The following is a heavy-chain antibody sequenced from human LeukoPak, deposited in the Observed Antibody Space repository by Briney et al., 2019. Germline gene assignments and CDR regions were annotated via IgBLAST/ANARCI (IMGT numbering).Heavy chain of an antibody. CDR1: GGSFSGYY. J-gene: IGHJ6*03. Sequence: SETLSLTCAVYGGSFSGYYWSWIRQPPGKGLEWIGEINHSGSTNYNPSLKSRVTISVDTSKNQFSLKLSSVTAADTAVYYCARAVLRFLEWSIQGNPYYYYYMDVWGKGITVTVSS. D-gene: IGHD3-3*01. V-gene: IGHV4-34*01. CDR3: ARAVLRFLEWSIQGNPYYYYYMDV. CDR2: INHSGST.